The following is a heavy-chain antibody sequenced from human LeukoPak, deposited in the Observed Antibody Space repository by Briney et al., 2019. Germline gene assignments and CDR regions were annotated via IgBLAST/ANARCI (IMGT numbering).Heavy chain of an antibody. CDR1: GGSISSSSYY. CDR2: IYYSGST. V-gene: IGHV4-39*07. CDR3: ARESLVLLWFGEFPDWFDP. J-gene: IGHJ5*02. Sequence: PSETLSLTCTVSGGSISSSSYYWGWIRQPPGKGLEWIGSIYYSGSTYYNPSLKSRVTISVDTSKNQFSLKLSSVTAADTAVYYCARESLVLLWFGEFPDWFDPWGQGTLVTVSS. D-gene: IGHD3-10*01.